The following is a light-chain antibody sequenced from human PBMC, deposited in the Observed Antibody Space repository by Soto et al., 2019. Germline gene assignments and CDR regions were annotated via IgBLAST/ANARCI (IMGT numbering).Light chain of an antibody. CDR3: QQYHNWPPIT. CDR1: QFVSSN. J-gene: IGKJ5*01. V-gene: IGKV3D-15*01. Sequence: EIVMTQSPVTLSVSPGERATLCCRASQFVSSNLAWYQQKPGQAPRLLIYGASTRATGIPARFSGSGSGTEFTLTISNLQSEDFAVYFCQQYHNWPPITFGQGTRLEIK. CDR2: GAS.